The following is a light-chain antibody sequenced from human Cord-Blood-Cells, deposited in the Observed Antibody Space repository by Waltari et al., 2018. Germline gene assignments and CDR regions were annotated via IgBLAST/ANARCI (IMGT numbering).Light chain of an antibody. CDR1: TGAVTSGYY. V-gene: IGLV7-43*01. Sequence: QTVVTQEPSLTVSPGGTVTLTCASSTGAVTSGYYPNWFQQKPGQAPRALICSTSNQPSCAPARFSGSLLGGKAALTRSGVQPEDEAEYYCLLYYGGAQSWVFGGGTKLTVL. CDR3: LLYYGGAQSWV. CDR2: STS. J-gene: IGLJ3*02.